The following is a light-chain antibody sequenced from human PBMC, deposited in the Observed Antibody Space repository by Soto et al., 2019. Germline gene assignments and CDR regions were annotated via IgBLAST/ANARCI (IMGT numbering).Light chain of an antibody. V-gene: IGKV3-20*01. Sequence: EIVLTQSTGTLSLSPGERGTLSCRASQSVSSNNLAWYQQKPGQTPRLLIYGASSRAPGIPDRFSGSGSGTDFTLTISRLEPEDFAVYYCQQYDRSPYTFGQGTKLEIK. CDR1: QSVSSNN. CDR3: QQYDRSPYT. J-gene: IGKJ2*01. CDR2: GAS.